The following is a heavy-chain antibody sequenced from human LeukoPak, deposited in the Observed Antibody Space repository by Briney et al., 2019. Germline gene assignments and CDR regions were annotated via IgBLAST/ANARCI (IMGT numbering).Heavy chain of an antibody. CDR3: ATSGGREPLFD. CDR2: INPSGGST. Sequence: ASVKVSCKASGYTFTSYYMHWVRQAPGQGLEWMGIINPSGGSTSYARKFQGRVTMTRDTSISTAYMELSRLRSDDTAVYYCATSGGREPLFDWGQGTLVTVSS. V-gene: IGHV1-46*01. CDR1: GYTFTSYY. D-gene: IGHD3-16*01. J-gene: IGHJ4*02.